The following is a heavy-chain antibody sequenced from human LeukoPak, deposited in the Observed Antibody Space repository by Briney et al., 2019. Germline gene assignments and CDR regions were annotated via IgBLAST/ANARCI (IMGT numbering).Heavy chain of an antibody. CDR3: PRAEVLPAADFDY. CDR2: INTSGGTI. CDR1: GFTFSNYE. V-gene: IGHV3-48*03. J-gene: IGHJ4*02. Sequence: GGSLRLSCAASGFTFSNYEMNWVRQAPGKGLEWVSYINTSGGTIYYTDSVKGRFTISRDNAKNSLYLQMNSLRAEDTAVYYCPRAEVLPAADFDYWGQGTLVTVSS. D-gene: IGHD2-2*01.